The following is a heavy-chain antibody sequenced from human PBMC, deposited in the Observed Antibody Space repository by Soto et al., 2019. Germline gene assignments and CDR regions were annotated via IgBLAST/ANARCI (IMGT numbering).Heavy chain of an antibody. J-gene: IGHJ3*02. CDR1: GGSISSYY. CDR3: ASSGRSSGAFDI. Sequence: QVQLQESGPGLVKPSETLSLTCTVSGGSISSYYWSWIRQPPGKGLEWIGYIYYSGSTNYNPSLKSRVTISVDTSKNQFSLKLSSLTAADTAVYYCASSGRSSGAFDIWGQGTMVTVSS. CDR2: IYYSGST. V-gene: IGHV4-59*01. D-gene: IGHD6-25*01.